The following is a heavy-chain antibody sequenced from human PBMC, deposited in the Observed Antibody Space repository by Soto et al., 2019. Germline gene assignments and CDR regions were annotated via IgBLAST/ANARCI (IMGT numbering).Heavy chain of an antibody. Sequence: GESLKISCAASGFTFSAYWMSWVRQAPGKGLEWVANIKKDGSEKYYVDSVKGRFIVSRDNAKNSLYLQMNSLRAEDTAVYYCARDGIGGDWNTDFWGQGTLVTVSS. CDR2: IKKDGSEK. CDR3: ARDGIGGDWNTDF. D-gene: IGHD2-21*02. J-gene: IGHJ4*02. V-gene: IGHV3-7*01. CDR1: GFTFSAYW.